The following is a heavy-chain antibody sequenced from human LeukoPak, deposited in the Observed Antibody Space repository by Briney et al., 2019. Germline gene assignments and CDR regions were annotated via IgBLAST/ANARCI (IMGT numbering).Heavy chain of an antibody. D-gene: IGHD3-10*01. V-gene: IGHV4-31*03. CDR3: AREVDYYGSGGYGDV. CDR2: IYYSGST. J-gene: IGHJ6*04. CDR1: GGSVSSGGYY. Sequence: SETLSLTCTVSGGSVSSGGYYWSWIRQHPGKGLEWIGYIYYSGSTYYNPSLKSRVTISVDTSKNQFSLKLSSVTAADTAVYYCAREVDYYGSGGYGDVWGKGTTVTVSS.